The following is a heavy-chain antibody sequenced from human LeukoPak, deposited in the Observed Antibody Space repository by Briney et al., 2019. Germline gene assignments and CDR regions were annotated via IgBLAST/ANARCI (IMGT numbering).Heavy chain of an antibody. CDR2: INPNSGGT. CDR3: ARVWSSGSGRGGFNHLQPTFDP. D-gene: IGHD3-10*01. V-gene: IGHV1-2*06. CDR1: GYTFTGYY. Sequence: ASVKVSCKASGYTFTGYYMHGVRQAPGQGLEWMGRINPNSGGTNYAQKFQGRVTMTRDTSISTAYMELSRLRSDDTAVYYCARVWSSGSGRGGFNHLQPTFDPWGQGTLVTVSS. J-gene: IGHJ5*02.